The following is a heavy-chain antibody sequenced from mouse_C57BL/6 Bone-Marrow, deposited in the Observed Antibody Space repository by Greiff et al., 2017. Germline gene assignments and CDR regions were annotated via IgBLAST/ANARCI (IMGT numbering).Heavy chain of an antibody. V-gene: IGHV2-2*01. CDR1: GFSLTSYG. CDR3: ARAPFYGYETWFAY. J-gene: IGHJ3*01. Sequence: QVQLQQSGPGLVQPSQSLSITCTVSGFSLTSYGVHWVRQSPGKGLEWLGVIWSGGSTDYNAAFISRLSISKDNSKSQVFFKMNSLQADDTAIYYCARAPFYGYETWFAYWGQGTLVTVSA. CDR2: IWSGGST. D-gene: IGHD2-9*01.